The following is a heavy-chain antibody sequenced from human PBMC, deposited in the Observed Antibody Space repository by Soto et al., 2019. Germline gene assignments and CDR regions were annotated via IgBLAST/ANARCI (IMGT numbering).Heavy chain of an antibody. J-gene: IGHJ6*02. CDR3: ARDLLGTMVRGVIGGMDV. D-gene: IGHD3-10*01. Sequence: PGGSLRLSCAASGFTFSSYSMNWVRQAPGKGLEWVSYISSSSSTIYYADSVKGRFTISRDNAKNSLYLQMNSLRDEDTAVYYCARDLLGTMVRGVIGGMDVWGQGTTVTVSS. V-gene: IGHV3-48*02. CDR2: ISSSSSTI. CDR1: GFTFSSYS.